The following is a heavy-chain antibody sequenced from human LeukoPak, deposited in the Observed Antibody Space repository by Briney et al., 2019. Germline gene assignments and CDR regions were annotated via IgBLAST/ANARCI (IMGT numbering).Heavy chain of an antibody. CDR1: GFTFRNYG. D-gene: IGHD3-9*01. CDR2: INSDGRST. J-gene: IGHJ4*02. V-gene: IGHV3-74*01. Sequence: PGGSLRLSCAASGFTFRNYGMHWVRQAPGKGLVWVSRINSDGRSTNYADSVKGRFTISRDNAKNTLYLQMNSLRAEDTAVYYCARGADSGYSSDNWGQGTVVSVSS. CDR3: ARGADSGYSSDN.